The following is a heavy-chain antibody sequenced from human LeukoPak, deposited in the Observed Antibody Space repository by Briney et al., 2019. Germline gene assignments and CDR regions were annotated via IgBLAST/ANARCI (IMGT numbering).Heavy chain of an antibody. D-gene: IGHD5-12*01. Sequence: ASVKVSCKASGGTFSSYAISWVRQAPGQGLEWMGGIIPIFGTANYAQKFQGRVTITADESTSTAYMELSSLRSEDTAVYYCARGAAGVATRNYYYYGMDVWGKGTTVTVSS. V-gene: IGHV1-69*01. CDR3: ARGAAGVATRNYYYYGMDV. J-gene: IGHJ6*04. CDR1: GGTFSSYA. CDR2: IIPIFGTA.